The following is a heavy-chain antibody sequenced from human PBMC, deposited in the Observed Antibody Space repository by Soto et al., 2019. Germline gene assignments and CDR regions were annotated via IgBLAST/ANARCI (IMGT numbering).Heavy chain of an antibody. CDR2: INADYGNT. CDR3: ARCIQGDYYYGMDV. J-gene: IGHJ6*02. D-gene: IGHD5-18*01. V-gene: IGHV1-18*01. Sequence: QAQLVQSGAEVREPGASVKVSCKASGYTFYSHSISWVRQAPGQGLEWMGRINADYGNTQYAQKFRGRVTMTTATXTTTVDMELTNLRSDDTAVYYCARCIQGDYYYGMDVWGQGTTVTVSS. CDR1: GYTFYSHS.